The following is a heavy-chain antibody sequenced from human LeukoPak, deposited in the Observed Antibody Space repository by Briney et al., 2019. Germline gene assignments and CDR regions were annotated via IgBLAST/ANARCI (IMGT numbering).Heavy chain of an antibody. CDR2: ISAYNGNT. D-gene: IGHD6-19*01. Sequence: ASVKVSCKASGHTFTSYGISWVRQAPGQGLEWMGWISAYNGNTNYAQKLQGRVTMTTDTSTSTAYMELRSLRSDDTAVYYCARVDVIAVAGSTDFDYWGQGTLVTVSS. J-gene: IGHJ4*02. CDR3: ARVDVIAVAGSTDFDY. CDR1: GHTFTSYG. V-gene: IGHV1-18*01.